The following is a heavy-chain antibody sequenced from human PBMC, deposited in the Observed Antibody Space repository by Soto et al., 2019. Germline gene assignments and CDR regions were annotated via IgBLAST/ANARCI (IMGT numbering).Heavy chain of an antibody. CDR1: GYSFTSYW. J-gene: IGHJ6*02. D-gene: IGHD3-3*01. CDR2: IYPGDSDT. Sequence: GESLKISCKGSGYSFTSYWIGWVRQMPGKGLERLGIIYPGDSDTRYSPSFQGQVTISADKSISTAYPQWSSLKASDTAMYYCARHLDHSPTYYGMDVWGQGTTVTVSS. CDR3: ARHLDHSPTYYGMDV. V-gene: IGHV5-51*01.